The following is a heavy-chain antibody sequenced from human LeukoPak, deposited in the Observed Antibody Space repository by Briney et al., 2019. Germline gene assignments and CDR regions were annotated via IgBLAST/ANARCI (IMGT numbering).Heavy chain of an antibody. D-gene: IGHD1-1*01. CDR2: ITSYNGNR. V-gene: IGHV1-18*01. J-gene: IGHJ4*01. CDR3: ARDNDKVVDH. CDR1: GYTFSNYG. Sequence: ASVTVSFLTSGYTFSNYGISWVRPPPGQGLEWMGWITSYNGNRLYAQRFQGRITVTTETSTSISYMELRSLEYGDTAIYYCARDNDKVVDHWGQGTLVTVSS.